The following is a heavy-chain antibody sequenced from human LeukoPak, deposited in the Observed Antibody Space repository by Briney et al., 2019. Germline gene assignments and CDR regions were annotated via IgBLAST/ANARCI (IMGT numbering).Heavy chain of an antibody. CDR2: ISPHSGGT. CDR1: GGTFSNYA. Sequence: ASVKVSCKASGGTFSNYAISWVRQAPGQGLEWMGWISPHSGGTNYAQKFQGRVTMTRDTSISTAYMELNRLRSDDTAVYYCARVMNREGTNYWGQGTLVTVSS. J-gene: IGHJ4*02. CDR3: ARVMNREGTNY. D-gene: IGHD1/OR15-1a*01. V-gene: IGHV1-2*02.